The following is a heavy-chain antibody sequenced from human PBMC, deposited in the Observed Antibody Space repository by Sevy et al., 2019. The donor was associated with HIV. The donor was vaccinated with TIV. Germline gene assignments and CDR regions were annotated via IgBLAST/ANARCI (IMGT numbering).Heavy chain of an antibody. CDR1: GYTLTELS. D-gene: IGHD3-16*02. V-gene: IGHV1-24*01. Sequence: ASVKVSCKVSGYTLTELSMHWVRQAPGKGLEWMGGFDPEDGETIYAQKFQGRVTMTEDTSTDTAYMELSGLRSEDTAVYYCATAPITFGGVIVTPHYFDYWGQGTLVTVSS. J-gene: IGHJ4*02. CDR3: ATAPITFGGVIVTPHYFDY. CDR2: FDPEDGET.